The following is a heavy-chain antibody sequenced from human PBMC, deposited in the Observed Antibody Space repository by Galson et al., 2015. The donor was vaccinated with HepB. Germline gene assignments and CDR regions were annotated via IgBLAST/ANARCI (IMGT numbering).Heavy chain of an antibody. Sequence: SLRLSCAASGFTFSTYYMSWVRQAPGKGLEWVATIKPDGSEKYYVDSVKGRFTISRDNAKNSLYVQMSNLRAEDTAVYYCATYKSRSFGYRGQGTLVTVSS. CDR3: ATYKSRSFGY. CDR1: GFTFSTYY. V-gene: IGHV3-7*01. CDR2: IKPDGSEK. J-gene: IGHJ4*02. D-gene: IGHD1-14*01.